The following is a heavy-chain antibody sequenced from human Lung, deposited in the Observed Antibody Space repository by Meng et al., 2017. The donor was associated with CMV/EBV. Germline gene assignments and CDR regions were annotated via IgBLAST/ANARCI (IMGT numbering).Heavy chain of an antibody. V-gene: IGHV3-33*03. CDR3: VTAIDVALDY. CDR2: IWFDGSKT. J-gene: IGHJ4*02. CDR1: GFTFSNHG. D-gene: IGHD5-12*01. Sequence: GESLKISCAASGFTFSNHGMHWVRQAPDKGLEWVAVIWFDGSKTYYTDSVKGRFTISRDYSKRMLYLQMTSLRPEDTATYYCVTAIDVALDYWGRGTPVTVSS.